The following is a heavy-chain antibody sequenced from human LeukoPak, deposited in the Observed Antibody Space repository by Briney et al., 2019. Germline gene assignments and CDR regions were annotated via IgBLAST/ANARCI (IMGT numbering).Heavy chain of an antibody. CDR1: GFIFNNYG. CDR3: ARIAGWWFDP. D-gene: IGHD6-19*01. V-gene: IGHV3-48*03. CDR2: ISGSGSPM. J-gene: IGHJ5*02. Sequence: AGGSLRLSCAASGFIFNNYGMNWVRQAPGKGLEWVSSISGSGSPMYYADSVKGRFTISRDNAKNSLYLQMSSLRVEDTAVYYCARIAGWWFDPWGQGTLVTVSS.